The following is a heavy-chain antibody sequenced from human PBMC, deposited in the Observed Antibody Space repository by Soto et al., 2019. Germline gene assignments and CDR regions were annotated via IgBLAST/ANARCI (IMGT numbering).Heavy chain of an antibody. J-gene: IGHJ4*02. Sequence: QLQLQESGPGLVKPSETLSLTCTLSGDSIRGSNFYWAWIRQPPGQELEWVGTVYYSGSTYYHPSLKGRVTLSVDPSKNQFSLRLSSVTASDTGTYFCARHGGTTPFDFWGQGIQVAVSS. CDR3: ARHGGTTPFDF. V-gene: IGHV4-39*01. D-gene: IGHD4-17*01. CDR2: VYYSGST. CDR1: GDSIRGSNFY.